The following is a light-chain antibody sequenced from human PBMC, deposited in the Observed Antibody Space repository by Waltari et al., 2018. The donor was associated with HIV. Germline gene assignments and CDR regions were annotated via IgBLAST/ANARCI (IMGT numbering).Light chain of an antibody. CDR1: QSLLHSSGKTC. Sequence: DIVMTQTPLSLSVTPGQPASIPCKSSQSLLHSSGKTCLYWFLQRPGQPPQLLIYEVSNRFSGVPDKFSGSRSGTDCTLKISRVEAEDVGVYYCIQDIQLPWTFGQGTKVEIK. V-gene: IGKV2D-29*01. CDR3: IQDIQLPWT. J-gene: IGKJ1*01. CDR2: EVS.